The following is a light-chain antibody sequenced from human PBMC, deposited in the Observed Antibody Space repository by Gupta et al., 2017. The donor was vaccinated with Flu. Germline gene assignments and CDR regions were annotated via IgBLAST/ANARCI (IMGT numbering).Light chain of an antibody. CDR3: SSYTSNTTPV. CDR2: EVK. V-gene: IGLV2-14*01. Sequence: QSALTQPASVSGSPGQSITISCTRTSNDVGGYSYVSWYHQRPGNAPKLMIYEVKKRPSGVSNRFAGSKSGNTASLTIAGLQAEDEADYYCSSYTSNTTPVFGGGTELTVL. J-gene: IGLJ2*01. CDR1: SNDVGGYSY.